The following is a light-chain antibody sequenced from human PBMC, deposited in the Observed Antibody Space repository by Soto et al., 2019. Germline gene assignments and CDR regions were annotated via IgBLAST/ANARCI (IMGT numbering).Light chain of an antibody. CDR1: QSISSW. Sequence: DIQMTQSPSTLSASVGDRVTITCRASQSISSWLAWYQQKPGKAPKLLIYKASSLESGVPSRFSGSGSGTEFSLTISSLRPDDFATYYCQQYNSYSSWVFGQGTKV. J-gene: IGKJ1*01. CDR2: KAS. V-gene: IGKV1-5*03. CDR3: QQYNSYSSWV.